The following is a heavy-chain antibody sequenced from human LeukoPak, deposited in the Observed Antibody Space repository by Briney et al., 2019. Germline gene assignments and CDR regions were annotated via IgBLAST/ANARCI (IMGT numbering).Heavy chain of an antibody. J-gene: IGHJ4*02. V-gene: IGHV3-23*01. CDR2: ISGSGGST. D-gene: IGHD6-6*01. CDR3: AKVYSSSSRGFDY. Sequence: GGSLRLSCAASGFTFSSYAMSWVRQAPGKGLEWVSAISGSGGSTYYADSVKGRFTISRDNSKNTLYLQMNSLRAEDTAVHYCAKVYSSSSRGFDYWGQGTLVTVSS. CDR1: GFTFSSYA.